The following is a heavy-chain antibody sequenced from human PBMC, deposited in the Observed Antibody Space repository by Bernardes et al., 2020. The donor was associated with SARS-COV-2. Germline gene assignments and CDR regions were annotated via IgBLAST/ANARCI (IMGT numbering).Heavy chain of an antibody. D-gene: IGHD5-12*01. CDR3: ATVVGYSYGGGWFDP. V-gene: IGHV1-18*01. CDR1: GYTFTSYG. J-gene: IGHJ5*02. CDR2: ISGDDGNT. Sequence: ASVKVSCKASGYTFTSYGISWVRQAPGQGLEWMGWISGDDGNTNYAQKLHGRVTMTTDTSTSTASMELRSLRSDDTAVYYCATVVGYSYGGGWFDPWGQGTLVTVSS.